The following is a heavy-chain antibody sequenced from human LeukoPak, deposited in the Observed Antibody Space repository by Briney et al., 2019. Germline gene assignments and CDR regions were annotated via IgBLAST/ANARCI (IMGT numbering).Heavy chain of an antibody. J-gene: IGHJ4*02. D-gene: IGHD6-19*01. V-gene: IGHV1-2*02. CDR3: AIGYSSGWYQFDY. Sequence: ASVKVSCKASGYTFTGYYMHWVRQAPGQGLEWMGWINPNSGGTNYVQKFQGRVTMTRDTSISTAYMELSRLRSDDTAVYYCAIGYSSGWYQFDYWGQGTLVTVSS. CDR1: GYTFTGYY. CDR2: INPNSGGT.